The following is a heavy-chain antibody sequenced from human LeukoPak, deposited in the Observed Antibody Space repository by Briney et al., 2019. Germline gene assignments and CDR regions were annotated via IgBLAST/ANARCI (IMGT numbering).Heavy chain of an antibody. CDR2: ISASGHIS. CDR1: GITFSSYA. Sequence: GGSLRLSCAASGITFSSYAISWVRQAPGKGLEWVSIISASGHISNYADSVKGRFTISRDNSKNTLYLQMNSLRAEDTAVYYCAKEVGTISGWFDPWGQGTLVTVSS. V-gene: IGHV3-23*01. CDR3: AKEVGTISGWFDP. J-gene: IGHJ5*02. D-gene: IGHD4/OR15-4a*01.